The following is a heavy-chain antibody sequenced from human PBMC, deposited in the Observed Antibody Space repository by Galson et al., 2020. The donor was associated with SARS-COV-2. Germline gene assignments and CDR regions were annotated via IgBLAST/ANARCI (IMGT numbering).Heavy chain of an antibody. CDR3: ARSKRQTIFGVVIISLFDY. V-gene: IGHV4-59*08. Sequence: SETLSLTCTVSGGSISSYYWSWIRQPPGKGLEWLGYIYYSGSTNYNPSLKSRVTISVDTSKNQFSLKLSSVTAADTAVYYCARSKRQTIFGVVIISLFDYWGQGTLVTVSS. CDR2: IYYSGST. D-gene: IGHD3-3*01. J-gene: IGHJ4*02. CDR1: GGSISSYY.